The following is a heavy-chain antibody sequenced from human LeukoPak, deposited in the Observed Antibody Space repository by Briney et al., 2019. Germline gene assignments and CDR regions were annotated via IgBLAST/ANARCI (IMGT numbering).Heavy chain of an antibody. V-gene: IGHV4-30-2*02. D-gene: IGHD1-26*01. J-gene: IGHJ5*02. CDR3: ARTSSWFDP. CDR1: GGSISSGGYS. Sequence: NASQTLSLTCAVSGGSISSGGYSWSWIRQPPGKGLEWIGYIYHSGSTYYNPSLKSRVTISVDTSKNQFSLKLSSVTAADTAVYYCARTSSWFDPWGQGTLVTVSS. CDR2: IYHSGST.